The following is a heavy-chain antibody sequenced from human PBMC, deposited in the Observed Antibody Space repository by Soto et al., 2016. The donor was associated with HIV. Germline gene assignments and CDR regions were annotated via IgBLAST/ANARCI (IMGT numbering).Heavy chain of an antibody. CDR2: ISAYNGNT. CDR3: ARDEGHCSSIRCYRYWFDP. J-gene: IGHJ5*02. D-gene: IGHD2-2*02. CDR1: GYTFTSYG. V-gene: IGHV1-18*01. Sequence: QVQLVQSGAEVKKPGASVKVSCKVSGYTFTSYGISWVRQAPGQGLEWMGWISAYNGNTNQAQKLQGRVTMTTDTSTSTAYMELSSLTSEDTAVYYCARDEGHCSSIRCYRYWFDPWGQGTLVTVSS.